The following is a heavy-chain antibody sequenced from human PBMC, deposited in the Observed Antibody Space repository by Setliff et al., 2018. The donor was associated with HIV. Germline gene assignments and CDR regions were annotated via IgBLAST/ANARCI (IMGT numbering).Heavy chain of an antibody. D-gene: IGHD6-13*01. V-gene: IGHV4-4*07. J-gene: IGHJ1*01. CDR2: IYTSGST. CDR1: GGSISGHY. Sequence: TSETLSLICTVSGGSISGHYWNWIRQPAGGGLEWIGRIYTSGSTNYNPSLKSRVTMSVDTSKNQFSLKLNSVTAADTAMYYCARGRWDMAAAGTTEYFQYWGQGTLVTVSS. CDR3: ARGRWDMAAAGTTEYFQY.